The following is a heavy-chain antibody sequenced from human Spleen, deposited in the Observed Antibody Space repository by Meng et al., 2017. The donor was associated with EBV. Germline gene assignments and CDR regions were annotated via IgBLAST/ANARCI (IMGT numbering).Heavy chain of an antibody. J-gene: IGHJ4*02. CDR2: MYQSGST. D-gene: IGHD1-26*01. CDR1: GGSITSSGYS. V-gene: IGHV4-30-2*01. CDR3: ATIIVPATTMNY. Sequence: QLKLQEPGSGLLTPSQTLSLTRAVPGGSITSSGYSWTWIRQPPGKGLEWIGYMYQSGSTYYSPSLKSRATISVDRSKNHLSLKLSSVTAADTAFYYCATIIVPATTMNYWGPGTLVTVSS.